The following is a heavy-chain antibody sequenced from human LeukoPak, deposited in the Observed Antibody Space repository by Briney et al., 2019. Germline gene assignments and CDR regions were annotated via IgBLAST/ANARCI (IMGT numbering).Heavy chain of an antibody. V-gene: IGHV3-64D*09. CDR1: RFIFSSSL. J-gene: IGHJ4*02. D-gene: IGHD2-8*01. Sequence: GGSLRLSCSASRFIFSSSLMFWVRQAPGKGLDYVAAISGNGVSTYHSDTVYGRFTISRDNSKNTLYLQMTSLRAEDTALYYCVKDNGQGGFDSWGQGTLVTVSA. CDR2: ISGNGVST. CDR3: VKDNGQGGFDS.